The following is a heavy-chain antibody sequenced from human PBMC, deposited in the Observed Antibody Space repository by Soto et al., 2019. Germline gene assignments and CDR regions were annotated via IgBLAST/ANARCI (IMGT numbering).Heavy chain of an antibody. CDR2: IYYSGST. Sequence: SETLSLTCTVSGGSINTYYWSWMRQPPGKGLEWIGYIYYSGSTNSNPSLKSRVTISEDTSKNQLSLKLSSVTAADTAVYYWARDAGGRGNGAFDIWGQGTMVTVSS. J-gene: IGHJ3*02. V-gene: IGHV4-59*01. CDR3: ARDAGGRGNGAFDI. CDR1: GGSINTYY. D-gene: IGHD3-16*01.